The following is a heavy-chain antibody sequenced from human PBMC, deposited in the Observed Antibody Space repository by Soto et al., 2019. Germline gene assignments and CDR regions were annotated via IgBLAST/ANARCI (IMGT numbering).Heavy chain of an antibody. CDR1: GYSFTSYW. D-gene: IGHD2-15*01. J-gene: IGHJ5*02. Sequence: ESLKISCKGSGYSFTSYWIGWVRQMPGKGLEWMGIIYPGDSDTRYSPPFQGQVTISADKSISTAYLQWSSLKASDTAMYYCARRTYCSGGSCYLDPWGQGTLVTVSS. V-gene: IGHV5-51*01. CDR2: IYPGDSDT. CDR3: ARRTYCSGGSCYLDP.